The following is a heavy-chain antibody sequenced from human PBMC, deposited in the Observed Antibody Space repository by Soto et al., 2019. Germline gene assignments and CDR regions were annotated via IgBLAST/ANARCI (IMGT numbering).Heavy chain of an antibody. J-gene: IGHJ5*02. Sequence: QVQLVQSGAEVKKPGASVKVSCKASGYTFTSYAIHWVRQAPGQRLEWMGWINAGNGNTKYSQKFQGRVTITRDTSASTAYMELSSLRSEDTAVYYCGRGSGLYWFDPWCQGTLVTVSS. V-gene: IGHV1-3*01. D-gene: IGHD3-10*01. CDR1: GYTFTSYA. CDR3: GRGSGLYWFDP. CDR2: INAGNGNT.